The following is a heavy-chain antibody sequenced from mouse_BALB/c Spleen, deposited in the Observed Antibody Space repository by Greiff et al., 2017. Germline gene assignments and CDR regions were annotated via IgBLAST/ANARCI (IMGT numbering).Heavy chain of an antibody. CDR2: ISSGGSYT. D-gene: IGHD2-1*01. Sequence: DVMLVESGGGLVKPGGSLKLSCAASGFTFSSYAMSWVRQSPEKRLEWVAEISSGGSYTYYPDTVTGRFTISRDNAKNTLYLEMSSLRSEDTAMYYCARLLDYFDYWGQGTTLTVSS. CDR3: ARLLDYFDY. J-gene: IGHJ2*01. V-gene: IGHV5-9-4*01. CDR1: GFTFSSYA.